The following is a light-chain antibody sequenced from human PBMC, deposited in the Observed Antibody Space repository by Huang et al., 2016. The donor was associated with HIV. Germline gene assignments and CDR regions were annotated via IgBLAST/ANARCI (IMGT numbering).Light chain of an antibody. Sequence: EIVLTQSPGTLSLSPGERATLSCRASQSVSSSYLAWYQQNPGQAPRLLIYGSSNRATGIPDRCRGSGSGTDFTLTISRLEPEDFAVYFCQQYGSSSLTFGGGTKVEIK. J-gene: IGKJ4*01. CDR1: QSVSSSY. V-gene: IGKV3-20*01. CDR2: GSS. CDR3: QQYGSSSLT.